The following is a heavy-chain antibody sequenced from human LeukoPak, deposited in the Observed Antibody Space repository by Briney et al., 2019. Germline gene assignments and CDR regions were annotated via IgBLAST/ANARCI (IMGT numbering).Heavy chain of an antibody. D-gene: IGHD6-13*01. V-gene: IGHV4-59*01. Sequence: SETLSLTCTVSGGSISSYYWSWIRQPPGKGLECIGYIYFIGSANYNPSLKSRVTISVDTSNNHFSLELNSVTAADTAVYYCARAPSISDYSSTWPPHFDSWGQGSLVTVSS. CDR1: GGSISSYY. CDR2: IYFIGSA. J-gene: IGHJ4*02. CDR3: ARAPSISDYSSTWPPHFDS.